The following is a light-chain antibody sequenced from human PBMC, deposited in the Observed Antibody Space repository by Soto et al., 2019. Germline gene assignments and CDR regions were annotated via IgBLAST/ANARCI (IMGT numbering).Light chain of an antibody. J-gene: IGKJ1*01. CDR2: KAP. CDR1: ESVGSS. CDR3: QQYSSYWT. V-gene: IGKV1-5*03. Sequence: TQSPGTLSFSPGERATLFCSTSESVGSSLLAWYQQKPGKAPNLLIYKAPYLASGVPSRFSGGGSGTEFTLTISSLQPDDFATYYCQQYSSYWTFGQGTKVYI.